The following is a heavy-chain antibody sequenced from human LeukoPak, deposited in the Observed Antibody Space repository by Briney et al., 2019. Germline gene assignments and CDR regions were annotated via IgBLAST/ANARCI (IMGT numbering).Heavy chain of an antibody. CDR2: IKADGSER. V-gene: IGHV3-7*01. J-gene: IGHJ6*04. D-gene: IGHD3-10*02. Sequence: PGGSLRLSCAASGFTFSTYWMSWVPQAPGNGLEWVANIKADGSERYYVDSVKGRFTISRDNAKNSLFLQMNSLRAEDAAVYYCARAFNYYVAASYYGMDVWGKGTTVTVSS. CDR3: ARAFNYYVAASYYGMDV. CDR1: GFTFSTYW.